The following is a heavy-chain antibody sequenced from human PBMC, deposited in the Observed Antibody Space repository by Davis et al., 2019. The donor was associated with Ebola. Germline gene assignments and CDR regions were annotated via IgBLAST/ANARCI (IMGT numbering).Heavy chain of an antibody. CDR1: GGTFSSYA. V-gene: IGHV1-69*04. CDR2: IIPILGIA. Sequence: AASVKVSCKASGGTFSSYAISWVRQAPGQGLEWMGRIIPILGIANYAQKFQGRVTITADKSTSTAYMELSSLRSEDTAVYYCARDSIWSGYYAFGYYYYGMDVWGQGTTVTVSS. J-gene: IGHJ6*02. D-gene: IGHD3-3*01. CDR3: ARDSIWSGYYAFGYYYYGMDV.